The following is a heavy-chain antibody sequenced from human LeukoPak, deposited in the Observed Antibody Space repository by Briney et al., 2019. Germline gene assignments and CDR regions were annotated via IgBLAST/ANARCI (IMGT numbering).Heavy chain of an antibody. CDR2: ISAYNGNT. CDR3: ARVSLWFGDLQVYFDY. D-gene: IGHD3-10*01. Sequence: VASVKVSCKASGYTFTSYGISWVRQAPGQGLEWMGWISAYNGNTNYAQKLQGRVTMTTDTSTSTAYMELRSLRSDDTAVYYCARVSLWFGDLQVYFDYWGQGTLVTVSS. V-gene: IGHV1-18*01. CDR1: GYTFTSYG. J-gene: IGHJ4*02.